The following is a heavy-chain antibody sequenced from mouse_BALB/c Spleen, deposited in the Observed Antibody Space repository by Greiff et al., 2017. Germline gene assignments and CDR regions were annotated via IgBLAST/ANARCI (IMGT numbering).Heavy chain of an antibody. V-gene: IGHV1S26*01. Sequence: VQLVESGAELVRPGSSVKISCKASGYAFSSYWMNWVKQRPGQGLEWIGYINPSSGYTNYNQKFKDKATLTADKSSSTAYMQLSSLTSEDSAVYYCARWGIYYYGSSEAWFAYWGQGTLVTVSA. CDR1: GYAFSSYW. CDR3: ARWGIYYYGSSEAWFAY. J-gene: IGHJ3*01. D-gene: IGHD1-1*01. CDR2: INPSSGYT.